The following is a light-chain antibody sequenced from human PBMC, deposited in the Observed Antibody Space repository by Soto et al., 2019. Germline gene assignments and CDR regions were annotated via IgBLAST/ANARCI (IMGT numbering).Light chain of an antibody. V-gene: IGLV1-40*01. Sequence: QSVLTQPPSVSGAPGQRVTISCTGSSSNIGAGYDVHWYQQLPGTAPKVLIYGNSNRPSGVPDRFSGSKSGTSAFLAITGLQAEDEADYYCQSYDSSLSGSRVFGGGTKLTVL. J-gene: IGLJ2*01. CDR3: QSYDSSLSGSRV. CDR1: SSNIGAGYD. CDR2: GNS.